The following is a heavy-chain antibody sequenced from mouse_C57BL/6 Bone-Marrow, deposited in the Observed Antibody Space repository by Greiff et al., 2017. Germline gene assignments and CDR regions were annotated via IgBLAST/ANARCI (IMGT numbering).Heavy chain of an antibody. CDR1: GYAFSSSW. Sequence: QVQLKQSGAELVKPGASVKISCKASGYAFSSSWMNWVNQRPGTGLEWIGQIYPGDGDINYNGKFKGKVTLTADKSYSATYMQLSSLTSEDSAVYFCARGGADGYYAMDYWGQGTSVTVSS. V-gene: IGHV1-80*01. J-gene: IGHJ4*01. CDR3: ARGGADGYYAMDY. D-gene: IGHD2-3*01. CDR2: IYPGDGDI.